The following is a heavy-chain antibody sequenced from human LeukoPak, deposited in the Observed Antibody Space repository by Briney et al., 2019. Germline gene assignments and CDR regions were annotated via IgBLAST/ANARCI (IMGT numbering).Heavy chain of an antibody. Sequence: ASVKVSCKASGYTFTSYDINWVRQATGQGLEWMGWMNPNSGNTGYAQKFQGRVTMTRDTSISTAYMELSSLRSEDTAVYYCARESSYSSSWYNWFDPWGQGTLVTVSS. CDR3: ARESSYSSSWYNWFDP. J-gene: IGHJ5*02. V-gene: IGHV1-8*01. CDR1: GYTFTSYD. CDR2: MNPNSGNT. D-gene: IGHD6-13*01.